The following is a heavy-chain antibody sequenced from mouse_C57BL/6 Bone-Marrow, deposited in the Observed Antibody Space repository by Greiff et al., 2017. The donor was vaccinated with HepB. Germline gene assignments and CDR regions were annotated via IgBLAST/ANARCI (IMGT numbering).Heavy chain of an antibody. D-gene: IGHD2-2*01. J-gene: IGHJ1*03. V-gene: IGHV5-6*02. CDR2: ISSGGSYT. Sequence: DVKLVESGGDLVKPGGSLKLSCAASGFTFSSYGMSWVRQTPDTRLEWVATISSGGSYTYYPDSVKGRFTISRDNAKNTLYLQMSSLKSEDTAMYYCARHRYGYPWYCDVWGTGTTVTVSS. CDR3: ARHRYGYPWYCDV. CDR1: GFTFSSYG.